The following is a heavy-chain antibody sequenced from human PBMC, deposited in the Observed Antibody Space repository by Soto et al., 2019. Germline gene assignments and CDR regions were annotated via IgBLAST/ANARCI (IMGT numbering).Heavy chain of an antibody. CDR3: AKARCSGSSCYVPGY. Sequence: EVQLLESGGGLVQPGGSLRLSCAASGFTFNSYTMAWVRQAPGKGLEWVSAISGSGGSPSYADSVEGRFTISRDNSRNTRSLQMDSVSAEDTATYLCAKARCSGSSCYVPGYWGPGSLVTVS. D-gene: IGHD1-26*01. J-gene: IGHJ4*01. V-gene: IGHV3-23*01. CDR1: GFTFNSYT. CDR2: ISGSGGSP.